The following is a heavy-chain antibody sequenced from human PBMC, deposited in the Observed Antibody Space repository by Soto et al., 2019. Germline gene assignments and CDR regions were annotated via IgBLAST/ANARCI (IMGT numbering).Heavy chain of an antibody. D-gene: IGHD1-26*01. V-gene: IGHV3-23*01. CDR3: ARWSFLDY. CDR1: GFTFSSYS. J-gene: IGHJ4*02. Sequence: HPGGSLRLSCAASGFTFSSYSMNWARQAPGKGLEWVSTISGSDGKTYYADSVKGRFSISRDTSKTTLYLQMNSLRVEDTAVYYCARWSFLDYWGQGTRVTV. CDR2: ISGSDGKT.